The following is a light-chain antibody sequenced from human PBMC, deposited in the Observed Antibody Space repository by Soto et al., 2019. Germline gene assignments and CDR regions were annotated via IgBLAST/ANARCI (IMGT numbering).Light chain of an antibody. Sequence: EIVRTQSPATLSLSPGERATLSCRASQTIDNTLAWYQRKPCQAPSLLIYDASTRATGVPARFSGSGSGTDFTLTISSLKSDDFATDYCQQYHSYRTFGQGTKVEIK. CDR2: DAS. CDR3: QQYHSYRT. J-gene: IGKJ1*01. V-gene: IGKV3-15*01. CDR1: QTIDNT.